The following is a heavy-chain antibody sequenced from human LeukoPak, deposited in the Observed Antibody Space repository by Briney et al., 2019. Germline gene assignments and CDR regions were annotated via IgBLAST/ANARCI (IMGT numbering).Heavy chain of an antibody. V-gene: IGHV3-11*01. CDR2: ISRSGSTI. Sequence: GGSLRLSCEASGFTFSDYYMSWIRQAPGKGLEWVSYISRSGSTIYYADSVKGRFTISRDNAQNSLYLQMDSLRAEDTAVYYCASAERATIGGLNYWGQGALVTVSS. CDR3: ASAERATIGGLNY. CDR1: GFTFSDYY. D-gene: IGHD3-16*01. J-gene: IGHJ4*02.